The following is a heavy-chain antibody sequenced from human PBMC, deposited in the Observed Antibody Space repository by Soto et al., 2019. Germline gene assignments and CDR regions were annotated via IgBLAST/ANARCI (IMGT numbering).Heavy chain of an antibody. D-gene: IGHD2-2*02. CDR2: ISYDGSNK. J-gene: IGHJ5*02. CDR1: GFTFSSYG. CDR3: AKGPNPIVVVPAAISGAWFDP. Sequence: GGSLRLSCAASGFTFSSYGMHWVRQAPGKGLEWVAVISYDGSNKYYADSVKGRFTISRDNSKNTLYLQMNSLRAEDTAVYYCAKGPNPIVVVPAAISGAWFDPWGQGTLVTAPQ. V-gene: IGHV3-30*18.